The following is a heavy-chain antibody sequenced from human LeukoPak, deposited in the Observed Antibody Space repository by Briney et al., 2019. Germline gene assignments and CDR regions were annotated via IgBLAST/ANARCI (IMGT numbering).Heavy chain of an antibody. Sequence: PSETLSLTCAVYGGSFSGYYWSWIRQPPGKGLEWIWEINHSGSTNYNPSLKSRVTISVDTSKNQFSLKLSSVTAADTAVYYCARYLDYGGNSRVFQHWGQGTLVTVSS. CDR2: INHSGST. CDR1: GGSFSGYY. D-gene: IGHD4-23*01. J-gene: IGHJ1*01. CDR3: ARYLDYGGNSRVFQH. V-gene: IGHV4-34*01.